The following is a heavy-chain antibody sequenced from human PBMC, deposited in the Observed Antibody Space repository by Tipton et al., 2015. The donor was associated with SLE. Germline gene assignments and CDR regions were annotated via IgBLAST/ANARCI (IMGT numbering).Heavy chain of an antibody. CDR3: VREVSGGFDY. Sequence: TLSLTCTVSGDSISSHYWNWIRQSQGKGLEWIAYISNSGSTIYNPSLKSRVTISMDTSKNQFSLRMNSVTTVDTAVYYCVREVSGGFDYWGQGTLVTVSS. D-gene: IGHD3-10*01. V-gene: IGHV4-59*11. CDR1: GDSISSHY. J-gene: IGHJ4*02. CDR2: ISNSGST.